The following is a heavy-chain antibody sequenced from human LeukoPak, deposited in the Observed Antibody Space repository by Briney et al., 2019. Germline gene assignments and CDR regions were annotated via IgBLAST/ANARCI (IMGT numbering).Heavy chain of an antibody. V-gene: IGHV3-66*01. D-gene: IGHD3-10*01. CDR3: ARDAGYYGSGSYLAY. CDR2: IYSDGST. Sequence: GGSLRLSCAASGFTVSDNYMSWVRQAPGKGLEWVSVIYSDGSTYYADSVKGRFTISRDNSKNTLYLQMNSLRAEDTAVYYCARDAGYYGSGSYLAYWGQGTLVTVSS. J-gene: IGHJ4*02. CDR1: GFTVSDNY.